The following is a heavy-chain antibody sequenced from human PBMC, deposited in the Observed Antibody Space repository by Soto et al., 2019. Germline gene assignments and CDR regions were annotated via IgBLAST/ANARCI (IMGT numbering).Heavy chain of an antibody. CDR1: GGSISSSSYY. CDR2: IFYSGST. J-gene: IGHJ5*02. V-gene: IGHV4-39*01. Sequence: SETLSLTCTVSGGSISSSSYYWGWIRQPPGKGLEWIGSIFYSGSTYYNPSLKSRVTISVDTSKNQFSLRLTSVTAADSAVYYCARLGAFYQSLDPWGPGTLVTVSS. D-gene: IGHD3-3*02. CDR3: ARLGAFYQSLDP.